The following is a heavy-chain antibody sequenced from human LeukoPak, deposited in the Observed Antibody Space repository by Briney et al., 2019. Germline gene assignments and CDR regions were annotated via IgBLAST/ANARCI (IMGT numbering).Heavy chain of an antibody. V-gene: IGHV1-24*01. CDR1: GYTLTELS. D-gene: IGHD5-24*01. Sequence: ASVKVSCKASGYTLTELSMHWVRQAPGKGLEWMGGFDPEDGETIYAQKFQGRVTMTRDTSTSTVYMELSSLRSEDTAVYYCARDHRVMATITNWFDPWGQGTLVTVSS. CDR2: FDPEDGET. CDR3: ARDHRVMATITNWFDP. J-gene: IGHJ5*02.